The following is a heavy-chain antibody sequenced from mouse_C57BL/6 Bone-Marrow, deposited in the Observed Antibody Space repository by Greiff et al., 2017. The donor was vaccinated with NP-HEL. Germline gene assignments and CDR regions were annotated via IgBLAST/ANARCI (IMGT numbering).Heavy chain of an antibody. J-gene: IGHJ3*01. CDR3: ARDYYGSSDAWFAY. CDR1: GYAFSSSW. CDR2: IYPGDGDT. V-gene: IGHV1-82*01. D-gene: IGHD1-1*01. Sequence: QVQLQQSGPELVKPGASVKISCKASGYAFSSSWMNWVKQRPGKGLEWIGRIYPGDGDTNYNGKFKGKATLTADKSSSTAYMQLSSLTSEDSAVYFCARDYYGSSDAWFAYWGQGTLVTVSA.